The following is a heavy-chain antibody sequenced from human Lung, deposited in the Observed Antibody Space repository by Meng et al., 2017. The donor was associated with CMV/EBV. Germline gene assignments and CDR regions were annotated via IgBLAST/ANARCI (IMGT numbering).Heavy chain of an antibody. Sequence: EVQLVESAGYLVNPGGFLTLSCAASGFTFNYYWMHWVRQSPGKGLVWVSRINSDGSVTDYADSVRGRFTISRDNAKNMLYLQMNTLRAEDTAVYFCARGNIGGDFWGQGSLVTVSS. CDR2: INSDGSVT. J-gene: IGHJ4*02. CDR1: GFTFNYYW. V-gene: IGHV3-74*01. CDR3: ARGNIGGDF. D-gene: IGHD5-12*01.